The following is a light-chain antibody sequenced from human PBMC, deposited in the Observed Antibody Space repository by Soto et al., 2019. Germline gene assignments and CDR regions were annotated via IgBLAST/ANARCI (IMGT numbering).Light chain of an antibody. V-gene: IGKV1-39*01. J-gene: IGKJ1*01. CDR1: HNIYNY. CDR3: QPSYNTPWT. Sequence: DIRLTQSPSSLSASVGDRVTIACQASHNIYNYLNWYQKKPGKAPKLLIYAASSLQSGVPSRFSGSGSGTDFTLTISSLQPEEFATYDCQPSYNTPWTFGQGTKVDIK. CDR2: AAS.